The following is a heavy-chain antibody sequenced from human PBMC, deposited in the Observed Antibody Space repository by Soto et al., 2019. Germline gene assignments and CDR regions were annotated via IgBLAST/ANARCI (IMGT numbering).Heavy chain of an antibody. Sequence: GASVKVSCKASGYTFTSYGISWVRQAPGRGLEWMGWISAYNGNTNYAQKLQGRVTMTTDTSTSTAYMELRSLRSDDTTVYYCARDIGMPDYDFWSGYETFDIWGQGTMVTVSS. CDR1: GYTFTSYG. J-gene: IGHJ3*02. CDR2: ISAYNGNT. V-gene: IGHV1-18*01. CDR3: ARDIGMPDYDFWSGYETFDI. D-gene: IGHD3-3*01.